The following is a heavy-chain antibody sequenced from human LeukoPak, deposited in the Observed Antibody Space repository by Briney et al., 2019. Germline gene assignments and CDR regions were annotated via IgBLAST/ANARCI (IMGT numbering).Heavy chain of an antibody. CDR3: ARDYKYAFDN. D-gene: IGHD5-24*01. V-gene: IGHV3-48*01. CDR1: GFTFSDYS. CDR2: IGIDSGNT. J-gene: IGHJ4*02. Sequence: QPGGSLRLSCAASGFTFSDYSMNWVRQAPGKGLVWISYIGIDSGNTNYADSVKGRFTISGDKAKNSLYLQMNSLRVEDTAVYYCARDYKYAFDNWGQGTLVTVSS.